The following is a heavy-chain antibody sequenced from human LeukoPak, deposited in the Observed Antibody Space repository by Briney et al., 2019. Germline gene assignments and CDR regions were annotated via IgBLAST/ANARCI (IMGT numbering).Heavy chain of an antibody. CDR1: GGSISSYY. D-gene: IGHD2-8*01. CDR3: ARIVLIQGFDY. J-gene: IGHJ4*02. V-gene: IGHV4-59*08. CDR2: IYHSGST. Sequence: SETLSLTCTVSGGSISSYYWSWIRQPPGKGLEWIGSIYHSGSTYYNPSLKSRVTISVDTSKNQFSLKLSSVTAADTAVYYCARIVLIQGFDYWGQGTLVTVSS.